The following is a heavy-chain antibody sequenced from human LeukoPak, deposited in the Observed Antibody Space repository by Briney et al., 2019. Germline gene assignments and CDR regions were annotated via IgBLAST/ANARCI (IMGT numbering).Heavy chain of an antibody. CDR1: GFTFSTCP. V-gene: IGHV3-23*01. CDR3: AKAGAYCGDNCYSIFNH. J-gene: IGHJ4*02. D-gene: IGHD2-21*02. Sequence: PGGSLRLSCAASGFTFSTCPMSWVRQAPGKGLDWVSAIGGSSDRTYYADSVEGRFIISRDNSRNMLYLQMNSLRAEDTAVYYCAKAGAYCGDNCYSIFNHWGQGTLVTVSS. CDR2: IGGSSDRT.